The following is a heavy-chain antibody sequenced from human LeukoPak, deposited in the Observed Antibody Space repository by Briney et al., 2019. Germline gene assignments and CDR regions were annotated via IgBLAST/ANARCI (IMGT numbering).Heavy chain of an antibody. J-gene: IGHJ4*02. V-gene: IGHV4-34*01. D-gene: IGHD4-17*01. CDR1: GGSFSGYY. CDR3: ARIGMTTVTHFDY. CDR2: INHSGST. Sequence: SETLSLTYAVYGGSFSGYYWSWIRQPPGKGLEWIGEINHSGSTNYNPSLKSRVTISVDTSKNQFSLKLSSVTAADTAVYYCARIGMTTVTHFDYWGQGTLVTVSS.